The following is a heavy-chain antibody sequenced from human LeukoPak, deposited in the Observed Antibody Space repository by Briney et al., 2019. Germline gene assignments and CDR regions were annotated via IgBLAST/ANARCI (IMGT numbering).Heavy chain of an antibody. CDR3: ARGHIVGDTRYYYYYMDV. CDR1: GGSFSGYY. Sequence: PSETLSLTCAVYGGSFSGYYWSWIRQPPGKGLEWIWEINHSGSTNYNPSLKSRVTISVGTSKTQFSLKLSSVTAADTAVYYCARGHIVGDTRYYYYYMDVWGKGTTVTVSS. CDR2: INHSGST. J-gene: IGHJ6*03. V-gene: IGHV4-34*01. D-gene: IGHD1-26*01.